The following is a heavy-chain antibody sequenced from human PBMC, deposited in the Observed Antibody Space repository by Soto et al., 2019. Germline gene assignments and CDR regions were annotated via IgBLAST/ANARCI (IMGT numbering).Heavy chain of an antibody. Sequence: QVQLQESGPRLVKPSGTLSLTCAVYGGSLSSCNWWSWVRQPPGKGLEWIGEIYRYGSTSYNPSLKSRVPIAVDKSKNQISLKMPSLTAADTAVYFCSGGGRPGQIDWFDPWGQGILVTVSS. CDR2: IYRYGST. D-gene: IGHD2-21*01. CDR3: SGGGRPGQIDWFDP. V-gene: IGHV4-4*02. CDR1: GGSLSSCNW. J-gene: IGHJ5*02.